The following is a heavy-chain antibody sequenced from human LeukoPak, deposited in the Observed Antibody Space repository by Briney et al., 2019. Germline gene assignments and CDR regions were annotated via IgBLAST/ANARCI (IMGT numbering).Heavy chain of an antibody. CDR3: ATAFSGWPNMIDY. Sequence: GGSLRLSCAASGFIFSDYSMNWVRQAPGKGLEWVSFIRYDGSNEYYADSVKGRFTISRDNSKNTLYLQMNSLRAEDTAVYHCATAFSGWPNMIDYWGQGTLVAVSS. CDR1: GFIFSDYS. J-gene: IGHJ4*02. CDR2: IRYDGSNE. D-gene: IGHD6-19*01. V-gene: IGHV3-30*02.